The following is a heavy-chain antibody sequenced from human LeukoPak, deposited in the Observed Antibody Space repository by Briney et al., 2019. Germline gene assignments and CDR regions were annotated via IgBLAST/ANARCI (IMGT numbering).Heavy chain of an antibody. D-gene: IGHD6-13*01. CDR1: GFTVSSNY. CDR3: ARDPPGIAASGTYY. V-gene: IGHV3-53*01. Sequence: GGSLRLSCAAPGFTVSSNYMSWVRQAPGKGLEWVSLIYSRGGTSYADSVKGRFTISRDSSKNTLFLQMNSLRVEDTAVYYCARDPPGIAASGTYYWGQGTLVTVSS. CDR2: IYSRGGT. J-gene: IGHJ4*02.